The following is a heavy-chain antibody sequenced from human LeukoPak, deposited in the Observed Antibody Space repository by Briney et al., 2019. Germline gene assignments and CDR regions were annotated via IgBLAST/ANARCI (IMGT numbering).Heavy chain of an antibody. J-gene: IGHJ4*02. Sequence: TPSLTCAVSGGSISSGGYSWSWIRQPPGKGLERIGYIYYSGSTYYNPSLKSRVTISVDTSKNQFSLKLSSVTAADTAVYYCARDCSPDNCGGDPHTWGQGTLVTVSS. V-gene: IGHV4-30-4*07. CDR2: IYYSGST. CDR3: ARDCSPDNCGGDPHT. D-gene: IGHD2-21*02. CDR1: GGSISSGGYS.